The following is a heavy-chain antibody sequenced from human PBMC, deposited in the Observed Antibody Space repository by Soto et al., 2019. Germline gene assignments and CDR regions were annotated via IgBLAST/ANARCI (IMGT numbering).Heavy chain of an antibody. CDR1: GGSISSSSYY. Sequence: ASETLSLTCTVSGGSISSSSYYWGWIRQPPGKGLEWIGSIYYSGSTYYNPSLKSRVTISVDTSKNQFSLKLSSVTAADTAVYYCATLWAGNFDYWGQGTLVTVSS. CDR2: IYYSGST. V-gene: IGHV4-39*01. CDR3: ATLWAGNFDY. D-gene: IGHD6-19*01. J-gene: IGHJ4*02.